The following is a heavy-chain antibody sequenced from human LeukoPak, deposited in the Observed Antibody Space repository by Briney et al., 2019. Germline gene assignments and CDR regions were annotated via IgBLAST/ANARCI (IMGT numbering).Heavy chain of an antibody. CDR3: AREIFLDV. V-gene: IGHV3-30*03. Sequence: GGSLRLSCAASTSTFRTYGMHWVRQAPGKGLEWVAVISSDGTIRYYADSVKGRFTISRDNAKNSLYLQMNSLRAEDTAVYYCAREIFLDVWGKGTTVTVSS. J-gene: IGHJ6*04. CDR1: TSTFRTYG. CDR2: ISSDGTIR.